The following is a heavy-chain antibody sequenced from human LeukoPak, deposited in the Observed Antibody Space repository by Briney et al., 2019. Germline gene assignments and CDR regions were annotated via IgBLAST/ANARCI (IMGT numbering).Heavy chain of an antibody. Sequence: ASVKVSCKASGYTFTDFYIHWVRQAPGQGLEWMGRINPNSGGTNYAQKFQGRVTMTRDTSISTAYMELSRLRSDDTAVYYCARPARETKADYWGQGTLVTVSS. CDR2: INPNSGGT. J-gene: IGHJ4*02. V-gene: IGHV1-2*06. CDR1: GYTFTDFY. D-gene: IGHD1-1*01. CDR3: ARPARETKADY.